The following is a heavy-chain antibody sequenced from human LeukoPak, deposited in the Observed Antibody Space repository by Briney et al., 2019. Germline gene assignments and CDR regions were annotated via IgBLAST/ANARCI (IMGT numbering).Heavy chain of an antibody. CDR3: AREASGGSGSYYNWFDP. D-gene: IGHD3-10*01. Sequence: SETLSLTCAVYGGSFSGYYWSWIRQPPGKGLEWIGEIKHSGSTNYNPSLKSRVTISVDTSKNQFSLKLSSVTAADTAVYYCAREASGGSGSYYNWFDPWGQGTLVTVSS. CDR2: IKHSGST. J-gene: IGHJ5*02. CDR1: GGSFSGYY. V-gene: IGHV4-34*01.